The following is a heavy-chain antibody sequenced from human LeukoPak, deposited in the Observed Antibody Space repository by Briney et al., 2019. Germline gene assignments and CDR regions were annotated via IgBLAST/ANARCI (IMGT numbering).Heavy chain of an antibody. Sequence: AGGSLRLSCAASGFTFDDYAMHWVRQAPGKGLEWVSLISWDGGSTYYADSVKGRFTISRDNSKNSLYLQMNSLRAEDTALYYCAKDNSPVGATIFDYWGQGTLVTVSS. D-gene: IGHD1-26*01. CDR1: GFTFDDYA. V-gene: IGHV3-43D*03. CDR2: ISWDGGST. J-gene: IGHJ4*02. CDR3: AKDNSPVGATIFDY.